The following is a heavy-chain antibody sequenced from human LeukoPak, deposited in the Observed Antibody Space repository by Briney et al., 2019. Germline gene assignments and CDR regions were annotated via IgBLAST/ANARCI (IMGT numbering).Heavy chain of an antibody. CDR2: ISYDGSNK. CDR1: GFTFSSYT. Sequence: GGSLRPSCAASGFTFSSYTMHWVRQAPGKGLEWVAVISYDGSNKYYADSVKGRFTISRDNSKNTLYVQMNSLRDEDTAVYYCARDGDYDFGYYNDGGWFDPWGQGTLVTVSS. J-gene: IGHJ5*02. V-gene: IGHV3-30-3*01. CDR3: ARDGDYDFGYYNDGGWFDP. D-gene: IGHD3-9*01.